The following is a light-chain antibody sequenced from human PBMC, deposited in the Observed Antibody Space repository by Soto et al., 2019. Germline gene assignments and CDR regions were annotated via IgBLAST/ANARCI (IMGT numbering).Light chain of an antibody. CDR3: SSYTTSNTRQIV. V-gene: IGLV2-14*03. CDR2: DVS. CDR1: SSDVGGYNY. Sequence: SVVTQPAPLSGAPGQSITLSLTGTSSDVGGYNYVSWYQHHPGKAPKLIIYDVSNRPSGVSNPFSGSKSGNTASLTISGLQPEDEADYYCSSYTTSNTRQIVFGTGTKVTVL. J-gene: IGLJ1*01.